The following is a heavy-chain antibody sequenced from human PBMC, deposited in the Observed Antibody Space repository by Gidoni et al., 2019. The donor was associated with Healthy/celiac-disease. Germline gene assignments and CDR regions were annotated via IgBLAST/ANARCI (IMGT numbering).Heavy chain of an antibody. CDR1: GYSFTSAW. CDR3: ARRGSSRSSSYDY. Sequence: EVQLLQSGAEVKKPGESLKISRKGSGYSFTSAWSGWVRHMPGKGLEWLGSIYPGDSDTRYSPSFQGHVTISADKSISTAYLQWSSLKASDTAMYYCARRGSSRSSSYDYWGQGTLVTVSS. V-gene: IGHV5-51*03. D-gene: IGHD6-13*01. J-gene: IGHJ4*02. CDR2: IYPGDSDT.